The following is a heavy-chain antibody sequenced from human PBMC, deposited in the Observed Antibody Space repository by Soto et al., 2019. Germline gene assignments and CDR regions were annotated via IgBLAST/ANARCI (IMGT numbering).Heavy chain of an antibody. J-gene: IGHJ4*02. V-gene: IGHV1-2*04. CDR1: GYTFTDYY. CDR3: ARGPMKLLWVGYFDY. CDR2: INPNTNTDVT. D-gene: IGHD3-10*01. Sequence: QVQLVQSGAEVNKPGASVKVSCKASGYTFTDYYIHWLRQAPGQGLEWMGWINPNTNTDVTNYAQKFQDWVTMTSDTSLTTASMELSSLKSDDTAVYYCARGPMKLLWVGYFDYWGQGTLVTVSS.